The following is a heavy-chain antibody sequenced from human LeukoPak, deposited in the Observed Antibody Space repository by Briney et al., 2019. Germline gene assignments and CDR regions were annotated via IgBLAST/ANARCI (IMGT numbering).Heavy chain of an antibody. V-gene: IGHV4-59*01. D-gene: IGHD3-16*01. CDR3: ARVLDLSKRGLDAFDI. J-gene: IGHJ3*02. CDR1: GGSISSYY. CDR2: VYYSGST. Sequence: SETLSLTCTVSGGSISSYYWSWIRQPPGKGLEWIGYVYYSGSTNYNPSLKSRVTISVDTSKKQFSLKLSSATAADTAVYYCARVLDLSKRGLDAFDIWGQGTMVTVSS.